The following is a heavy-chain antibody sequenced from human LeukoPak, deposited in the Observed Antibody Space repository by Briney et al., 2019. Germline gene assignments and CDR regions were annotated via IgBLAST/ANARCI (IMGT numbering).Heavy chain of an antibody. Sequence: GWPMILSCASCECTSSSCTVSLRRKPPEGLGELLSGISGSGGTTYYADSVRGRFTISRDNSKNTLYLQMSSLRAEDTAIYYCAHPSTPDYGGLDYWGQGTLVTVSS. CDR1: ECTSSSCT. D-gene: IGHD4-17*01. V-gene: IGHV3-23*01. CDR3: AHPSTPDYGGLDY. J-gene: IGHJ4*02. CDR2: ISGSGGTT.